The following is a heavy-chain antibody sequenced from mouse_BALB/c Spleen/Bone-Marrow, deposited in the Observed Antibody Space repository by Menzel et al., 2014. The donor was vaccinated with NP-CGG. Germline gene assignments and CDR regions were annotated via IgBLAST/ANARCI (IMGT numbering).Heavy chain of an antibody. V-gene: IGHV1-69*01. D-gene: IGHD4-1*01. CDR3: ARGTGWYFDV. CDR1: GYTFTDYW. J-gene: IGHJ1*01. CDR2: IDTSDSYT. Sequence: VQLQQSGAELVMPGASVKMSCKASGYTFTDYWMHWVKQRPGQGLEWIGAIDTSDSYTSHNQKFKGKATLTVDESSSTAYMQLSSLTSEDSAVYYCARGTGWYFDVWGAGTTVTVSS.